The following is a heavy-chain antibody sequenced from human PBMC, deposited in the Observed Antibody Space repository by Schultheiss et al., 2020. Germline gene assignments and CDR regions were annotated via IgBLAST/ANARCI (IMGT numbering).Heavy chain of an antibody. V-gene: IGHV3-30*03. J-gene: IGHJ6*02. CDR3: ARDRRSSSWYEGEDYYYGMDV. Sequence: GGSLRLSCAASGFTFSSYGMHWVRQAPGKGLEWVAVISYDGSNKYYADSVKGRFTISRDNSKNTLYLQMNSLRAEDTAVYYCARDRRSSSWYEGEDYYYGMDVWGQGTTVTVSS. D-gene: IGHD6-13*01. CDR1: GFTFSSYG. CDR2: ISYDGSNK.